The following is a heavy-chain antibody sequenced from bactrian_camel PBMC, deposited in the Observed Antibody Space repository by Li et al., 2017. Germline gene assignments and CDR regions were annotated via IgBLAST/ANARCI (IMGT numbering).Heavy chain of an antibody. V-gene: IGHV3S1*01. CDR1: GYTHNKYC. CDR3: ATGRTCTFIGTLVSHGYNY. J-gene: IGHJ4*01. Sequence: HVQLVESGGGLVQPGGSLRLSCAASGYTHNKYCVAWFRQAPGKEREGLAAISAVSGRTYITDSVKGRFTISRDNAKNTVFLQMNSLKPDDTAMYYCATGRTCTFIGTLVSHGYNYWGQGTQVTVS. D-gene: IGHD1*01. CDR2: ISAVSGRT.